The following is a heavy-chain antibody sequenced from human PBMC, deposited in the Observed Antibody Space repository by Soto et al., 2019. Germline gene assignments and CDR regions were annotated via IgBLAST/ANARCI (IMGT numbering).Heavy chain of an antibody. CDR3: AKNQERELPRVIDF. V-gene: IGHV3-23*01. D-gene: IGHD1-7*01. Sequence: GGSLRLSCATSGLTFSNYAMSWVRQAPGGGLEWVSSMSGSSSTTYYADSVRGRFTISRDGSKNTLYLQMSSLRAEDTALYYCAKNQERELPRVIDFWGQGTLVTVSS. J-gene: IGHJ4*02. CDR2: MSGSSSTT. CDR1: GLTFSNYA.